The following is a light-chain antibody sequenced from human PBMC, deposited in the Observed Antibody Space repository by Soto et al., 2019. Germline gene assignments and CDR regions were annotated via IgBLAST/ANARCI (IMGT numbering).Light chain of an antibody. CDR1: SSDVGGYNY. V-gene: IGLV2-14*01. CDR3: YSYTSSSTVV. Sequence: QSALTQPASVSGSPGQSITISCTGTSSDVGGYNYVSWYQQYQGKAPKLMIYEVSNRPSGVSDRFSGSKSGNTASLTISGLQAEDEGDYYCYSYTSSSTVVFGGGTKVTVL. CDR2: EVS. J-gene: IGLJ2*01.